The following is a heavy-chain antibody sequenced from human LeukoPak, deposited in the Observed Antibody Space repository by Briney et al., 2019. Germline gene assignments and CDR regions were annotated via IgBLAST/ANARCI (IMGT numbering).Heavy chain of an antibody. D-gene: IGHD2-2*01. J-gene: IGHJ4*02. CDR1: GFTFSSYA. CDR2: ISGSGGST. CDR3: AKVKAPAAIYSRVGLDY. Sequence: GGSLRLSCAASGFTFSSYAMSWVRQAPGKGLEWVSAISGSGGSTYYADSVKGRFTISRDNSKNTLYLQMNSLRAEDTAVYYCAKVKAPAAIYSRVGLDYWGQGTLVTVSS. V-gene: IGHV3-23*01.